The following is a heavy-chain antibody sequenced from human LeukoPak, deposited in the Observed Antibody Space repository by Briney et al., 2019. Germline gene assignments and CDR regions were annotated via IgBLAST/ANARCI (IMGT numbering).Heavy chain of an antibody. Sequence: SETLSLTRTVSGGSLSSSSYSWGWIRQPPGERLEWIGSIYYSGSTYYNPSLKSRVTISVDTSKNQFSLKLSSVTAADTAVYYCTRQLHPYYFDYWGQGTLVTVSS. D-gene: IGHD2-2*01. CDR2: IYYSGST. J-gene: IGHJ4*02. V-gene: IGHV4-39*01. CDR1: GGSLSSSSYS. CDR3: TRQLHPYYFDY.